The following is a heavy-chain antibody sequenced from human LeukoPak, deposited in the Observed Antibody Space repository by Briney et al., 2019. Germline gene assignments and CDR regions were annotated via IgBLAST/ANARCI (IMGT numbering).Heavy chain of an antibody. CDR1: GYTFTGYY. Sequence: GASVKVSCKASGYTFTGYYMHWVRQAPGQGLEWMGWINPNSGGTNYAQKFQGRVTMTRDTSISTAYMELSRLRSDDTAVYYCARNPWREGGYDYDSVDDYWGQGTLVTVSS. V-gene: IGHV1-2*02. CDR2: INPNSGGT. J-gene: IGHJ4*02. CDR3: ARNPWREGGYDYDSVDDY. D-gene: IGHD5-12*01.